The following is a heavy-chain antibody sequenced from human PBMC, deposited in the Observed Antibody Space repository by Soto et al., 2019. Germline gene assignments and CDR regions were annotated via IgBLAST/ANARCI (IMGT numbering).Heavy chain of an antibody. Sequence: LSLTCTVSGGSINTGDYYWTWIRQPRGKGLEWIGYIYYSGTTYYNPSLKSRVSLSLDTSKNHFSLRLTSVTAADTAVYYCARGVDFEGFSPYGMDVWGQGTTVTVSS. CDR2: IYYSGTT. D-gene: IGHD3-3*01. J-gene: IGHJ6*02. V-gene: IGHV4-30-4*01. CDR3: ARGVDFEGFSPYGMDV. CDR1: GGSINTGDYY.